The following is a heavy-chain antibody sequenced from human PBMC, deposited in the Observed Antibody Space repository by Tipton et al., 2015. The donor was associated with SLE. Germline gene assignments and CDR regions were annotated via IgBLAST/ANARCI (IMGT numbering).Heavy chain of an antibody. V-gene: IGHV1-69*01. D-gene: IGHD1-1*01. CDR2: IIPLFGTA. CDR1: GGTFSSYA. J-gene: IGHJ6*03. Sequence: QVQLVQSGPEVKKPGSSVKVSCKASGGTFSSYAISWVRQAPGQGLEWMGGIIPLFGTANYAQKFQGRVTITTNESTSTVYMELSSLRSDDTAVYYCATCTTGTTFYSYFYMDVWGKGTTVSVSS. CDR3: ATCTTGTTFYSYFYMDV.